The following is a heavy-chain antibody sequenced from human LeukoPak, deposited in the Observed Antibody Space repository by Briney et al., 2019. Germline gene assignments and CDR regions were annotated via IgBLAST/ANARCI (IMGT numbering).Heavy chain of an antibody. CDR3: AKDTNRGTPKAMFKMATIGFNAFDI. V-gene: IGHV3-30*02. J-gene: IGHJ3*02. CDR1: GFTFSSYG. CDR2: IRYDESNK. D-gene: IGHD5-24*01. Sequence: GGSLRLSCAASGFTFSSYGMHWVRQAPGKGLEWVAFIRYDESNKYYADSVKGRFTISRDNSKDTLYPQMNSLRAEDTAVYYCAKDTNRGTPKAMFKMATIGFNAFDIWGQGTMVTVSS.